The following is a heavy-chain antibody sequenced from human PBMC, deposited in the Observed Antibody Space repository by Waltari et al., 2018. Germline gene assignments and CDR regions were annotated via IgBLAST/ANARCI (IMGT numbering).Heavy chain of an antibody. J-gene: IGHJ4*02. Sequence: VQLQQWGAGLLKPSETLSLTCAVYGGSFSGYYWSWIRQPPGKGLEWLASIKEDGSETNYVESVKGRFTISRDNAKNSLYLQMSSLRAEDTAVYYCSDPPSDFWGQGAVVTVSS. CDR3: SDPPSDF. CDR2: IKEDGSET. D-gene: IGHD2-21*01. V-gene: IGHV3-7*03. CDR1: GGSFSGYY.